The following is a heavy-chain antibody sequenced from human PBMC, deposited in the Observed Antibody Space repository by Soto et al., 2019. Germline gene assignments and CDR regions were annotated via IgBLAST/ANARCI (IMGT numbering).Heavy chain of an antibody. J-gene: IGHJ4*02. CDR1: GGSISNFH. V-gene: IGHV4-59*01. CDR3: ALGGYNYGRPFDF. Sequence: SETLSLTCHVSGGSISNFHLSWIRQPPGKGLEWIGYIYYSGNYYNPSLTSRVSMSLDKSKNQFSLHLKSVTAADTALYFCALGGYNYGRPFDFWGQGTRVTVSS. CDR2: IYYSGN. D-gene: IGHD5-18*01.